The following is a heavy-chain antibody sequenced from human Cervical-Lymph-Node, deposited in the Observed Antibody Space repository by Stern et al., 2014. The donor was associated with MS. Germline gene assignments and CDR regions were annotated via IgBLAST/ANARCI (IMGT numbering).Heavy chain of an antibody. CDR3: VRGGFSYGYGLDA. D-gene: IGHD5-18*01. CDR1: GYTFINYD. Sequence: QVQLLQPGSQVRKPGASVKVSCQASGYTFINYDIFWVRQATGQGLEWMGWMNPNNANTGHAQKFQGRVTMTRNTSISTAYMELSSLRSDDTAVYYCVRGGFSYGYGLDAWGQGTAVIVSS. V-gene: IGHV1-8*01. J-gene: IGHJ6*02. CDR2: MNPNNANT.